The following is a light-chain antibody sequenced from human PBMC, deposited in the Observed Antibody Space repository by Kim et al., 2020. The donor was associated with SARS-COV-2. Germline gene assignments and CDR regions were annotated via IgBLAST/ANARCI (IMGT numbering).Light chain of an antibody. Sequence: EIQMTQSPSTLSASVGDRVTITCRASQSIHKWLAWYQQKPGKAPNLLISGASSLESGVPSRFSGSGSGTEFTLTIYSLQPDDFATYYCQQYASYTYTFGQGTKLEI. V-gene: IGKV1-5*01. J-gene: IGKJ2*01. CDR2: GAS. CDR3: QQYASYTYT. CDR1: QSIHKW.